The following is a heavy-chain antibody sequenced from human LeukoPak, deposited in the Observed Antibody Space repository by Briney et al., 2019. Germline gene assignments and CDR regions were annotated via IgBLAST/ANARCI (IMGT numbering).Heavy chain of an antibody. D-gene: IGHD2-15*01. J-gene: IGHJ4*02. V-gene: IGHV3-30*18. CDR1: GFTFGSYG. CDR2: ISYDGSNK. Sequence: PGRSLRLSCAASGFTFGSYGMHWVRQAPGKGLEWVAVISYDGSNKYYADSVKGRFTISRDNSKNTLYLQMNSLRAEDTAVYYCAKAHGVVAGTFDYWGQGTLVTVSS. CDR3: AKAHGVVAGTFDY.